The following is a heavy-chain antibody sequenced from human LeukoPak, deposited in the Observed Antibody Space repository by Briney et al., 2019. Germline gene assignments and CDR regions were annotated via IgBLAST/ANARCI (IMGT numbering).Heavy chain of an antibody. D-gene: IGHD3-3*01. CDR2: ISGSGGST. Sequence: GGSLRLSCAASGFTFSSYAMSWVRQAPGKGLEWVSAISGSGGSTYYADSVKGRFTISRDNSKNTLYLQMDSLRAEDTAVYYCAKVVYYDFWSGYLYFDYWGQGTLVTVSS. J-gene: IGHJ4*02. V-gene: IGHV3-23*01. CDR3: AKVVYYDFWSGYLYFDY. CDR1: GFTFSSYA.